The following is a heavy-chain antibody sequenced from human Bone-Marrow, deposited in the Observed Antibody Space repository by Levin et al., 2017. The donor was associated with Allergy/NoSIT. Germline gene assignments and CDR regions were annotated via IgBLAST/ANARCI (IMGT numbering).Heavy chain of an antibody. CDR1: GISITSSY. Sequence: PGGSLRLSCAVSGISITSSYMSWVRQTPVEGLEWVSVIYSDGSTYYADSVKGRFTISRDTSRNILYLQMDSLRAEDTAVYYCARDSSRGYSYSWGQGTLVTVSS. J-gene: IGHJ5*02. CDR2: IYSDGST. CDR3: ARDSSRGYSYS. D-gene: IGHD1-1*01. V-gene: IGHV3-53*01.